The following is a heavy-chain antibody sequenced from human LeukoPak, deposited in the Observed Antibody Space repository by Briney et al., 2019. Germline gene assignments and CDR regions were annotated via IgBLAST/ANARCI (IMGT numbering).Heavy chain of an antibody. D-gene: IGHD6-19*01. CDR1: GGSISSYY. CDR2: IYHSGST. CDR3: AGSSGWYGGIDY. Sequence: SETLSLTCTVSGGSISSYYWSWIRQPPGKGLEWIGYIYHSGSTNYNPSLKSRVTISVDTSKNQFSLKLSSVTAADTAVYYCAGSSGWYGGIDYWGQGTLVTVSS. V-gene: IGHV4-59*08. J-gene: IGHJ4*02.